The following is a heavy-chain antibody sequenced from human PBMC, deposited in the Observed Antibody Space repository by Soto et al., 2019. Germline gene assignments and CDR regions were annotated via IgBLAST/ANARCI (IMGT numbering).Heavy chain of an antibody. CDR2: IYYSGST. CDR1: GGSISSYY. Sequence: PSETLSLTCTVSGGSISSYYWSWIRQPPGKGLEWIGYIYYSGSTNYNPSLKSRVTISVDTSKNQFSLKLSSVTAADTAVYYCARHTDFDYWGQGTLVTVSS. V-gene: IGHV4-59*08. CDR3: ARHTDFDY. J-gene: IGHJ4*02.